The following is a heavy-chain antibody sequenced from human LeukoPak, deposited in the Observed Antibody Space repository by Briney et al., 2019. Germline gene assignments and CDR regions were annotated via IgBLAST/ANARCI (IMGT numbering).Heavy chain of an antibody. CDR2: IYDTGST. J-gene: IGHJ3*01. V-gene: IGHV4-31*03. D-gene: IGHD3-10*01. CDR3: ARSDSYYFGSGHAFDL. Sequence: SETLSLTCTVSGGSIRSGTYYWTGVRQHPGKGLEWLGYIYDTGSTYFNPSLKSRVSFSVDTSKHQVSLRVRSVTAADTAVYYCARSDSYYFGSGHAFDLWGQGIMVTVSS. CDR1: GGSIRSGTYY.